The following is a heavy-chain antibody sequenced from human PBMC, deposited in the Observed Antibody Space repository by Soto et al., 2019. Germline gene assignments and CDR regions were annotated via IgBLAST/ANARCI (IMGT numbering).Heavy chain of an antibody. CDR1: GFTFSEHC. V-gene: IGHV3-72*01. J-gene: IGHJ3*02. Sequence: EVQLVESGGDLVQPGGSLRLSCAASGFTFSEHCMDWVRQAPGKGLEWVGRIRNKANRYTTEYAASVKGRFTISRDDSKNSLYLQMNSLKTEDTAVYYCTRVRSSSWGLDDFDMWGQGTMVTVSS. D-gene: IGHD6-13*01. CDR2: IRNKANRYTT. CDR3: TRVRSSSWGLDDFDM.